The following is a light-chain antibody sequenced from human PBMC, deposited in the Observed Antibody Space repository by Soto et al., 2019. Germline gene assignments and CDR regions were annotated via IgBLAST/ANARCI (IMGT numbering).Light chain of an antibody. CDR3: LQDYDYPRT. J-gene: IGKJ1*01. V-gene: IGKV1-6*01. CDR1: QGIRDE. Sequence: AIQMTQSPSSLSASVGDRVTITCRASQGIRDELGWYQQKAGKAPNLLISAASRLQSGVLSRFSGRGSGTDFTLTISSLQPEDFATYYCLQDYDYPRTFAQGTKVDIK. CDR2: AAS.